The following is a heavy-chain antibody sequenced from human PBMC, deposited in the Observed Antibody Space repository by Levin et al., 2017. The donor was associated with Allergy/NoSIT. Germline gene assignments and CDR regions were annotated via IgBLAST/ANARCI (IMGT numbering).Heavy chain of an antibody. CDR2: IIPIFGTA. D-gene: IGHD4-23*01. CDR3: AKPSMTTVITPLIEN. J-gene: IGHJ4*02. Sequence: SVKVSCKASGGTFSSYAISWVRQAPGQGLEWMGGIIPIFGTANYAQKFQGRVTITADKSTSTAYMELSSLRSEDTAVYYCAKPSMTTVITPLIENWGQGALVTVSS. V-gene: IGHV1-69*06. CDR1: GGTFSSYA.